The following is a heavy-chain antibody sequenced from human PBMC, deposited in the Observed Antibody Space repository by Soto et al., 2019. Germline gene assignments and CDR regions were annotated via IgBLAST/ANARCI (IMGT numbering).Heavy chain of an antibody. CDR3: ARGEGIVVVITPDYYYGMDV. J-gene: IGHJ6*02. D-gene: IGHD3-22*01. CDR2: ISAYNGNT. Sequence: ASVKVSCKASGYTFTSYGISWVRQAPGQGLEWMGWISAYNGNTNYAQKLQDRVTMTTDTSTRTAYMERRSLRSDDTAVYYWARGEGIVVVITPDYYYGMDVWGQGTTVTVSS. V-gene: IGHV1-18*01. CDR1: GYTFTSYG.